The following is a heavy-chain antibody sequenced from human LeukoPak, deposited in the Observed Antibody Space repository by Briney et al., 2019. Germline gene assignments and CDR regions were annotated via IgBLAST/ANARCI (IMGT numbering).Heavy chain of an antibody. CDR3: ARRFAAMSGHFDY. V-gene: IGHV3-23*01. CDR2: VTGNGDYT. Sequence: GGSLRLSCAASGFTFSSHAMSWVRQAPGKGLEWVSAVTGNGDYTDDADFVRGRFTISRDDSKNMIYLQMNSLRAEDTAVYFCARRFAAMSGHFDYWGRGTLVTVSS. D-gene: IGHD3-10*01. CDR1: GFTFSSHA. J-gene: IGHJ4*02.